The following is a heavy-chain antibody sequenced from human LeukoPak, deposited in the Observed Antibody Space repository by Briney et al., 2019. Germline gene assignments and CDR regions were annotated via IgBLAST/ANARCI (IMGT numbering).Heavy chain of an antibody. CDR1: GDSISYSNYY. CDR2: IHYSGST. CDR3: VITWFGDQGGNY. D-gene: IGHD3-10*01. Sequence: PSETLSLTCTVSGDSISYSNYYWGWIRQPPGKGLEWIGNIHYSGSTIYNPSLKSRVTISVDTSKNQFSLKLNSVTAADTAVYYCVITWFGDQGGNYCGQGTLVTVSS. J-gene: IGHJ4*02. V-gene: IGHV4-39*01.